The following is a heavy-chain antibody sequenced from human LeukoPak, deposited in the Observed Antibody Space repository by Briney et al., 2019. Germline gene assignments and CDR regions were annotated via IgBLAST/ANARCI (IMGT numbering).Heavy chain of an antibody. CDR3: ARTAQDFYDSGSPDY. CDR1: GYTFTSYW. V-gene: IGHV5-10-1*01. J-gene: IGHJ4*02. Sequence: GESLKISCKGSGYTFTSYWISWVRQMPGKGPEWTGMFDPTDSYTNYSPSFQGHVTISADKSISTAYLQWSSLKTSDTAMYYCARTAQDFYDSGSPDYWGQGTLVTASS. D-gene: IGHD3-10*01. CDR2: FDPTDSYT.